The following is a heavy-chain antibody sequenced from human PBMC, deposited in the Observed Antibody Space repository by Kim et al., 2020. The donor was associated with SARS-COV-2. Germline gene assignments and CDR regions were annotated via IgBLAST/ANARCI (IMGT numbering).Heavy chain of an antibody. D-gene: IGHD2-2*01. Sequence: ADSVKGRFTISRDNSKNTLYLQMNSLRAEDTAVYYCAKEGVVVPAAMPDYWGQGTLVTVSS. V-gene: IGHV3-23*01. J-gene: IGHJ4*02. CDR3: AKEGVVVPAAMPDY.